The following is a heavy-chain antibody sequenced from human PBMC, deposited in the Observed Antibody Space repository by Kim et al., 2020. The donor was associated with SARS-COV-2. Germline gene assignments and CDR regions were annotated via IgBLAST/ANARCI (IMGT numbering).Heavy chain of an antibody. D-gene: IGHD2-8*01. CDR1: GFTFDTYA. V-gene: IGHV3-23*01. Sequence: GGSLRLSCVASGFTFDTYAMSWVRQAPGKGLEWVSVICGGAVNKFYADSVRGRFTISRDNSKNTLYLQMNSLRDEDTALYYCAKMVCIVGYNHYYYYAMDVWGERTTLTLSS. J-gene: IGHJ6*01. CDR3: AKMVCIVGYNHYYYYAMDV. CDR2: ICGGAVNK.